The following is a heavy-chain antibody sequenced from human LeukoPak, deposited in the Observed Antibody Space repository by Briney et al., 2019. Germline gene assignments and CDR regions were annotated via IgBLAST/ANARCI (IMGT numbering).Heavy chain of an antibody. CDR3: ARGIHERYYYYYGMDV. V-gene: IGHV4-59*01. Sequence: SETLSLTCTVSGGSISSYYWSWIRQPPGKGLEWIGYIYYSGSTNYNPSLKSRVTISVDTSKNQFSLKLSSVTAADTAVYYCARGIHERYYYYYGMDVWGQGTTVTVSS. CDR1: GGSISSYY. D-gene: IGHD5-18*01. CDR2: IYYSGST. J-gene: IGHJ6*02.